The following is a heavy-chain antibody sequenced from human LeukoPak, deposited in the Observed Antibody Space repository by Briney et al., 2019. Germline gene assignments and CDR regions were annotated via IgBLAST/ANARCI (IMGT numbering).Heavy chain of an antibody. CDR1: GGSFSGYY. CDR2: INHSGST. J-gene: IGHJ4*02. D-gene: IGHD3-22*01. Sequence: SETLSLTCAVYGGSFSGYYWSWIRQPPGKGLEWIGEINHSGSTNYNPSLKSRVTISVDTSKNQFSLKLSSVTAADTAVYYCARVLDYYDSGGYLTAYYFDYWGQGTLVTVSS. CDR3: ARVLDYYDSGGYLTAYYFDY. V-gene: IGHV4-34*01.